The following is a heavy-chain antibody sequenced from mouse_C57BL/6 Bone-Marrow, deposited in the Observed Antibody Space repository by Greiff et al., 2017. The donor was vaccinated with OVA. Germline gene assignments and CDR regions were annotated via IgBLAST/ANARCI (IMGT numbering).Heavy chain of an antibody. CDR3: ARPYYDYDWYFDV. V-gene: IGHV1-18*01. J-gene: IGHJ1*03. D-gene: IGHD2-4*01. CDR2: INPNNGGT. Sequence: EVQLQQSGPELVKPGASVKIPCKASGYTFTDYNMDWVKQSHGKSLEWIGDINPNNGGTIYNQKFKGKATLTVDKSSSTAYMELRSLTSEDTAVYYCARPYYDYDWYFDVWGTGTTVTVSS. CDR1: GYTFTDYN.